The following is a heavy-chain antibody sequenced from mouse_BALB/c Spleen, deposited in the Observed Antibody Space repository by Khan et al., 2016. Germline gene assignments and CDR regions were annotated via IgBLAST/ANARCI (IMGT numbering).Heavy chain of an antibody. CDR2: INTYTGEP. Sequence: QIQLVQSGPELKKPGETVKISCKASGYTFTNYGMNWVKQAPGQDLKWMGWINTYTGEPTYADDFKGRFAFSLETSASTAYLQINNLKNEDTATYFCARYYYGNFFDYWGQGTTLTVSS. CDR3: ARYYYGNFFDY. D-gene: IGHD2-1*01. CDR1: GYTFTNYG. J-gene: IGHJ2*01. V-gene: IGHV9-3-1*01.